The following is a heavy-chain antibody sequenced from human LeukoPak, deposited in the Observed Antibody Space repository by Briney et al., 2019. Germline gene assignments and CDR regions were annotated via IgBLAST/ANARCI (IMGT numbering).Heavy chain of an antibody. CDR3: ARYSDCSSTSCYWGDNWFDP. CDR2: IYYSGST. D-gene: IGHD2-2*01. CDR1: GGSISSYY. J-gene: IGHJ5*02. Sequence: SETLSLTCTVSGGSISSYYWSWFRQPPGKGLEWIGYIYYSGSTNYNPSLKSRVTISVDTSKNQFSLKLSSVTAADTAVYYCARYSDCSSTSCYWGDNWFDPWGQRTLVTVSS. V-gene: IGHV4-59*01.